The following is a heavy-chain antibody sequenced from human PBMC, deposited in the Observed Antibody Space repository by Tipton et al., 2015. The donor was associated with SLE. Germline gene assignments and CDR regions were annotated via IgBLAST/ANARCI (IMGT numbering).Heavy chain of an antibody. J-gene: IGHJ6*02. V-gene: IGHV4-61*02. D-gene: IGHD3-10*01. CDR1: GGSISSGSYY. Sequence: TLSLTCTVSGGSISSGSYYWSWIRQPTGKGLEWIGRIYTSGSTNYNPSLKSRVTISVDTSKNQFSLKLSSVTAADTAVYYCARVLDGSGSRDYYGMDVWGQGTTVTVSS. CDR3: ARVLDGSGSRDYYGMDV. CDR2: IYTSGST.